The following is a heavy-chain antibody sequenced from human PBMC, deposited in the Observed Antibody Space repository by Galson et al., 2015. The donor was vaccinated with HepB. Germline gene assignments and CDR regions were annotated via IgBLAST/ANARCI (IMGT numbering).Heavy chain of an antibody. V-gene: IGHV3-49*03. Sequence: LRLSCAAPGFIFGDYAMSWFRQAPGKGLEWVGFIRSKAYGGTTKFAASVKGRFTISRDDSKSIAYLQMNSLKSEDTAVYYCARVLRPYYDDSSGYGDYWGQGTLVTVSS. J-gene: IGHJ4*02. D-gene: IGHD3-22*01. CDR1: GFIFGDYA. CDR3: ARVLRPYYDDSSGYGDY. CDR2: IRSKAYGGTT.